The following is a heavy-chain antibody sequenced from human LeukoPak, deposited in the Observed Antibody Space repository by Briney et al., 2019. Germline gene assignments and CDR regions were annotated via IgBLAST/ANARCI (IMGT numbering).Heavy chain of an antibody. CDR3: ARWPALISGNYHDAFDI. D-gene: IGHD1-26*01. CDR2: TYYRSKWNN. CDR1: GDSVSSNNAA. V-gene: IGHV6-1*01. J-gene: IGHJ3*02. Sequence: SQTLSLTCAISGDSVSSNNAAWNWIRQSPSRGLEWLGRTYYRSKWNNDYAVSVKSRITINPDTSKNQFSLQLNSVTPEDTAVYYCARWPALISGNYHDAFDIWGQGTMVTVSS.